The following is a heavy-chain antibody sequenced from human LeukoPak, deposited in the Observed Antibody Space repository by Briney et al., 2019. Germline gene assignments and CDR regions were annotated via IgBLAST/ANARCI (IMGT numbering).Heavy chain of an antibody. Sequence: GGSLRLSCAASGFTFSSYEMNWVRQAPGKGLEWVSVIYSGGSTYYADSVKGRFTISRDNSKNTLYLQMNSLRAEDTAVYYCARDRGYWGQGTLVTVSS. CDR1: GFTFSSYE. CDR3: ARDRGY. J-gene: IGHJ4*02. CDR2: IYSGGST. V-gene: IGHV3-66*02.